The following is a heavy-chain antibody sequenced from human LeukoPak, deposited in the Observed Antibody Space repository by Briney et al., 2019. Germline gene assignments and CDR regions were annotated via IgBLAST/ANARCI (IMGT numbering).Heavy chain of an antibody. CDR1: VFTFDDYA. CDR3: AKAVDFDIATYYFDY. Sequence: PGGSLRLSCAASVFTFDDYAMDSVRQAPGKGLEWVSGISWNSGSIGYADSVKGRFTISRDNPKNSLYLQMNSLRAEDMALYYCAKAVDFDIATYYFDYWGQGTLVTVSS. CDR2: ISWNSGSI. D-gene: IGHD5-12*01. J-gene: IGHJ4*02. V-gene: IGHV3-9*03.